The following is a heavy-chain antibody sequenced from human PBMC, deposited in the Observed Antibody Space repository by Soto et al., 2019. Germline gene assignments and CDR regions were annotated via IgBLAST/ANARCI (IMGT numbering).Heavy chain of an antibody. CDR3: ARGSENCGGDCYQY. V-gene: IGHV3-33*01. CDR1: GFTFSSYA. J-gene: IGHJ4*02. CDR2: IWYDGSKK. Sequence: QVRLVESGGGVVQPERSLRLSCETSGFTFSSYAMYWVRQAPGKGLEWVALIWYDGSKKYYADSVKGRFTISRDNPNNTVFLQMNSLSAEDTDVYYCARGSENCGGDCYQYWGQGTLVTVSS. D-gene: IGHD2-21*02.